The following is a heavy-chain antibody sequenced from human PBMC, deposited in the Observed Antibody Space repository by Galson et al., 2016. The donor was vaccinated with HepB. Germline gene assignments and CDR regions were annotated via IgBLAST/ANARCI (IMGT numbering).Heavy chain of an antibody. V-gene: IGHV3-7*03. CDR2: INQSGGEK. CDR1: GFTFTSHW. J-gene: IGHJ4*02. Sequence: SLRLSCAASGFTFTSHWMHWVRQAPGKGLEWVANINQSGGEKYYVDSVKGRFTISRDNFKNSLYLQMNSLRAEDTAVYYCANHRGWGQGTLVTVSS. CDR3: ANHRG. D-gene: IGHD1-14*01.